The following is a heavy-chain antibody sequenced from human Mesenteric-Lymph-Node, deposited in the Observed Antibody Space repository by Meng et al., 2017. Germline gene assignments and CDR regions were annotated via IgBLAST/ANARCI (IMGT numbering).Heavy chain of an antibody. V-gene: IGHV1-69*06. CDR2: IIPIFGTA. J-gene: IGHJ3*02. D-gene: IGHD4/OR15-4a*01. Sequence: SVKISCKASGGTFSSYAISWVRQAPGQGLEWMGGIIPIFGTANYAQKFQGRVTITADKATSTAYMELSSLRSEDTAVYYCAWMGGYSLMDDYGLWNGFDIWGQGTMVTVSS. CDR1: GGTFSSYA. CDR3: AWMGGYSLMDDYGLWNGFDI.